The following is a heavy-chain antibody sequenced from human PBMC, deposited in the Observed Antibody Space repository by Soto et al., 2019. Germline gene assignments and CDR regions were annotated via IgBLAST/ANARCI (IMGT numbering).Heavy chain of an antibody. CDR1: GGSISSYY. J-gene: IGHJ4*02. CDR2: IYYSGST. V-gene: IGHV4-59*08. D-gene: IGHD4-17*01. CDR3: ARHGPTAVTTPLLLSFDY. Sequence: PSATLSLTCTVSGGSISSYYWSWIRQPPGKGLEWIGYIYYSGSTNYNPSLKSRVTISVDTSKNHFSLKLSSVTAADTAVYYCARHGPTAVTTPLLLSFDYWGQGTLVTVSS.